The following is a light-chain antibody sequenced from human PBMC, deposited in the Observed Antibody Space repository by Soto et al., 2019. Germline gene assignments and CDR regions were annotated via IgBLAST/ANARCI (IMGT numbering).Light chain of an antibody. CDR2: DVN. V-gene: IGLV2-11*01. CDR3: CSYAGNYFVA. CDR1: SSDVGGYNY. Sequence: QSVLTQPRSVSGSPGQSVTISCAGTSSDVGGYNYVSWYQHHPGKAPKLMIFDVNERPSGVPDRFSGSKSGNTASLTISGLQAEDEADYFCCSYAGNYFVAFGGGTKVTVL. J-gene: IGLJ2*01.